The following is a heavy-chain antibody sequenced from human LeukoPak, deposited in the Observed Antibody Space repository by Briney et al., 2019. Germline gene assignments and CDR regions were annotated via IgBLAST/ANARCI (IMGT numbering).Heavy chain of an antibody. J-gene: IGHJ4*02. V-gene: IGHV4-34*01. CDR3: ARVERLGYEDY. CDR1: GGSFSGYY. D-gene: IGHD1-26*01. CDR2: TSHSGSN. Sequence: SETLSLTCAVYGGSFSGYYLSWIRQPPGKGLEWIGETSHSGSNNYNPSLESRVTISADTSKNQFSLQLTSVTAADTAVYYCARVERLGYEDYWGQGTLVTVSS.